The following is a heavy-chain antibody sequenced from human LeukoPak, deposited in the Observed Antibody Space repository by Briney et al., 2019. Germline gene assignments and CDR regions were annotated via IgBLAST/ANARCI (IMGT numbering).Heavy chain of an antibody. V-gene: IGHV3-20*04. D-gene: IGHD5-12*01. J-gene: IGHJ6*03. CDR2: INWNGGST. CDR1: GFTFDGYG. CDR3: AKDTVKVTTIRRVPHYMDV. Sequence: GGSLRLSCAASGFTFDGYGMSWVRQAPGKGLEWVSGINWNGGSTGYADSVKGRFTISRDNARNSLYLQMNSLRAEDTAVYYCAKDTVKVTTIRRVPHYMDVWGKGTTVTISS.